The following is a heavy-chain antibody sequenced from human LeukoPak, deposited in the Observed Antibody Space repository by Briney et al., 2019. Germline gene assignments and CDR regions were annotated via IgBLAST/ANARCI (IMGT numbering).Heavy chain of an antibody. D-gene: IGHD6-13*01. CDR2: ISGSSGSS. V-gene: IGHV3-23*01. Sequence: GGYLRLSCAASGFTFNIYAMSRVRQAPRKGLEWVAGISGSSGSSGHEDYVKGRFTISRENSKNTLYLHMNSLRAEDTAVYYCAKDRRIAAAYLFDYWGQGTLVSASS. CDR3: AKDRRIAAAYLFDY. CDR1: GFTFNIYA. J-gene: IGHJ4*02.